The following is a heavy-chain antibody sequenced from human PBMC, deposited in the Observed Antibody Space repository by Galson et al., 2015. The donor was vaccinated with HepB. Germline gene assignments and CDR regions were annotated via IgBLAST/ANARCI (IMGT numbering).Heavy chain of an antibody. CDR1: GDSVSSNSAA. Sequence: CAISGDSVSSNSAAWNWIRQSPSRGLEWLGRTYYRSKWYNDYAVSVKSRITINPDTSKNQFSLQLNSVTPEDTAVYYCARLGPCSSTSCYGDYYYYYGMDVWGQGTTVTVSS. V-gene: IGHV6-1*01. CDR2: TYYRSKWYN. J-gene: IGHJ6*02. D-gene: IGHD2-2*01. CDR3: ARLGPCSSTSCYGDYYYYYGMDV.